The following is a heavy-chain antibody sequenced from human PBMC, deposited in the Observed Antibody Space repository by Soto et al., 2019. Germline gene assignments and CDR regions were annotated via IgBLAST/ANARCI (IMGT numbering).Heavy chain of an antibody. D-gene: IGHD2-2*01. CDR2: ISAYNGNT. CDR3: ARRHLGYCSSNSCYELVGGVDY. J-gene: IGHJ4*02. Sequence: ASVKPSSEASGYRFTCNGISWVRQAPGQGLEWMGWISAYNGNTNYAQKLRGRVTMTTDTSTSTAYMELRSLRSDDTAVYYCARRHLGYCSSNSCYELVGGVDYWGQGTLVTVSS. V-gene: IGHV1-18*01. CDR1: GYRFTCNG.